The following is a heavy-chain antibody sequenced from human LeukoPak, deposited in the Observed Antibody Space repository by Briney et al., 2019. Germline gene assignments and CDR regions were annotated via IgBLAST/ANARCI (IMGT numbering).Heavy chain of an antibody. CDR3: AKDEDDSSGYYLDY. D-gene: IGHD3-22*01. CDR2: SKSDGTTT. CDR1: GFTFSSYW. Sequence: PGGSLRLSCAASGFTFSSYWMHWVRQAPGKGLVWVARSKSDGTTTSYVDSVKGRFTISRDNAKNTLYLQMNSLRAEDTAVYYCAKDEDDSSGYYLDYWGQGTLVTVSS. J-gene: IGHJ4*02. V-gene: IGHV3-74*01.